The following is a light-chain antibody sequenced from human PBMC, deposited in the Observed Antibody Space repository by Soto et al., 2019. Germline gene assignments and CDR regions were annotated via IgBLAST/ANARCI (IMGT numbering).Light chain of an antibody. CDR2: DAS. J-gene: IGKJ4*01. CDR1: QSVSSH. V-gene: IGKV3-11*01. Sequence: EIVLTQSPATLSLSPGERSTLSCSARQSVSSHLAWYQQKPGQAPRLLIYDASNRTTGIPARFSGSGSGTDFPLTISSLEPEDFTVYYCQQRSNFFTFGGGTKVEIK. CDR3: QQRSNFFT.